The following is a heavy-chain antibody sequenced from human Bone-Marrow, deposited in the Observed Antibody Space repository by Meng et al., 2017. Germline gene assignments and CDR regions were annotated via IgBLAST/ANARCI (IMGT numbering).Heavy chain of an antibody. CDR1: GGSFSGYY. CDR3: ARLAYDSSGYWFDY. CDR2: INHSGST. J-gene: IGHJ4*02. V-gene: IGHV4-34*01. D-gene: IGHD3-22*01. Sequence: QVQLQHGGGGLLKPPEPLSLTCAVYGGSFSGYYWSWIRQPPGKGLEWIGEINHSGSTNYNPSLKSRVTISVDTSKNQFSLKLSSVTAADTAVYYCARLAYDSSGYWFDYWGQGTLVTVSS.